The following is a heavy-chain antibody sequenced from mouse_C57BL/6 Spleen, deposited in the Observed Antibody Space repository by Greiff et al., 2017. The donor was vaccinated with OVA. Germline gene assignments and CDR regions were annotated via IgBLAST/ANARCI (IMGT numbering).Heavy chain of an antibody. CDR1: GYTFTSYW. D-gene: IGHD1-1*01. J-gene: IGHJ4*01. CDR3: ARHYYGSVYAMDY. Sequence: VQLQQPGAELVRPGSSVKLSCKASGYTFTSYWMHWVKQRPIQGLEWIGNIDPSDSETHYNQKFKDKATLTVDKSSSTAYMQLSSLTSEDSAVYYCARHYYGSVYAMDYWGQGTSVTVSS. CDR2: IDPSDSET. V-gene: IGHV1-52*01.